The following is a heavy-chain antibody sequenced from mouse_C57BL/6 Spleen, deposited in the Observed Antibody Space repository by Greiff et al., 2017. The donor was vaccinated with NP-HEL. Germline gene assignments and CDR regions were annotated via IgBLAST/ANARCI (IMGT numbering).Heavy chain of an antibody. CDR1: GFSLTSYG. D-gene: IGHD2-4*01. J-gene: IGHJ4*01. CDR3: ARIYYDYDGAMDD. CDR2: IWSGGST. V-gene: IGHV2-2*01. Sequence: VQLQQSGPGLVQPSQSLSITCTVSGFSLTSYGVHWVRQSPGKGLEWLGVIWSGGSTDYNVAFISRLSISKDNSKSQVFFTMNSLQADDTAIYYCARIYYDYDGAMDDWGQGTSVTVSS.